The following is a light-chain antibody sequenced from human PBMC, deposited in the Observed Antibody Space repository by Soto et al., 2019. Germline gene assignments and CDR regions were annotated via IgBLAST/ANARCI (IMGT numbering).Light chain of an antibody. V-gene: IGKV1-5*03. Sequence: DIQMTQSPSTLSASVGDRVTITCRANQSISSWLAWYQQKPGKAPKLLMYKASSLESGVPSRFSGSGSGTEFTLTISSLQPDDFATYYCQQYNSHPYTFGQGTKLEIK. CDR1: QSISSW. J-gene: IGKJ2*01. CDR3: QQYNSHPYT. CDR2: KAS.